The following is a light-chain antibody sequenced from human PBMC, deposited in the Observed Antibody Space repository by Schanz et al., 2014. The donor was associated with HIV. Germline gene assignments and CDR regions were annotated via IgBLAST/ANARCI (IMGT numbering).Light chain of an antibody. CDR3: QQHYNYPRT. Sequence: AIRITQSPSSLSASIGDRVNVTCRASQDVSNYLAWYQQKPGKAPQLLIYAASTLQSGVPSRFSGTGSGTNFTLTIGCLQSEDIATYYCQQHYNYPRTFGQGTKVEMK. V-gene: IGKV1-8*01. CDR2: AAS. J-gene: IGKJ1*01. CDR1: QDVSNY.